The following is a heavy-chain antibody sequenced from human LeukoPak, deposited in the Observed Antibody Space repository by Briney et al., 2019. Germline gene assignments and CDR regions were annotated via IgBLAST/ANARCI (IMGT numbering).Heavy chain of an antibody. CDR1: GGSISSGDYY. V-gene: IGHV4-30-4*08. CDR3: ARDIGYYDFWSGHRAFDI. CDR2: IYYSGST. D-gene: IGHD3-3*01. J-gene: IGHJ3*02. Sequence: PSETLSLTCTVSGGSISSGDYYWSWIRQPPGKGLEWIGYIYYSGSTYYNPSLKSRVTISVDTSKNQFSLKLSSVTAADTAVYYCARDIGYYDFWSGHRAFDIWGQGTMVTVSS.